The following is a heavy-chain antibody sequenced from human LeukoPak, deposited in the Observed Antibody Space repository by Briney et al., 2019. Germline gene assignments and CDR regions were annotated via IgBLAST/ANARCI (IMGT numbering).Heavy chain of an antibody. D-gene: IGHD2-2*01. CDR3: ARANFLYCSSTTCLFDC. V-gene: IGHV1-2*02. CDR1: GYTFTDYY. J-gene: IGHJ4*02. CDR2: INPNSGDT. Sequence: ASVNVSCKASGYTFTDYYLHWVRQAPGQGFEWMGWINPNSGDTNYAQKFQGRVTMTRDTSISTAHMEMSRLRSDDTAVYYCARANFLYCSSTTCLFDCWGQGTLVTVSS.